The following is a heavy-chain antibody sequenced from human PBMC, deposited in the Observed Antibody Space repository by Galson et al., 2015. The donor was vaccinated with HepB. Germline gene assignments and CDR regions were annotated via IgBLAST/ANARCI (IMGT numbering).Heavy chain of an antibody. J-gene: IGHJ5*02. D-gene: IGHD3-10*01. Sequence: SVKVSCKASGYTLTGYYIHWVRQAPGQGLEWMGRINPKSGGTNYAQKFQGRVTMTRDTSISTAYMELSRLRSDDTAVYYCARDNFRTTVVREIWGWFDPWGQGTLVTVSS. CDR1: GYTLTGYY. CDR2: INPKSGGT. CDR3: ARDNFRTTVVREIWGWFDP. V-gene: IGHV1-2*06.